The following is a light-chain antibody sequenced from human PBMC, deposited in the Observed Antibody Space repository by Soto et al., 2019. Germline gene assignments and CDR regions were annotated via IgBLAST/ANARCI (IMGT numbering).Light chain of an antibody. V-gene: IGLV1-47*01. CDR2: RDN. Sequence: QSVLTQTPSVSGTPGQRVNISCSGSSSNIGRNYVYWYHQFPGTAPKLLIYRDNERPSGVPDRFSGSKSGTSASLAISGLRSGDEADYHCSTWDDSLGGPVFGGGTKPTVL. CDR3: STWDDSLGGPV. J-gene: IGLJ2*01. CDR1: SSNIGRNY.